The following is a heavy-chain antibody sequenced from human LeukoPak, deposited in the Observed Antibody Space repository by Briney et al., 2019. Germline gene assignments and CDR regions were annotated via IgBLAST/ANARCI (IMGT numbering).Heavy chain of an antibody. D-gene: IGHD3-22*01. Sequence: GASVKVSCKASGYTFTGYYMHWVRQAPGQGLEWMGWINPNSGGTNYAQKFQGRVTMTRDTSITTAYMDLSRLTSDDTAVYYCARYDSGVNWFDPWGQGTLVTVSS. V-gene: IGHV1-2*02. J-gene: IGHJ5*02. CDR2: INPNSGGT. CDR1: GYTFTGYY. CDR3: ARYDSGVNWFDP.